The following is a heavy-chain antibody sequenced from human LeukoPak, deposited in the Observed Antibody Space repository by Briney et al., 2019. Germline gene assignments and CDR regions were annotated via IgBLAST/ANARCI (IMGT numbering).Heavy chain of an antibody. D-gene: IGHD6-19*01. CDR3: AKDLSSGWYSSDY. J-gene: IGHJ4*02. V-gene: IGHV3-23*01. CDR2: ISGRGGST. Sequence: GGSLRLSCAASGFTFSSYAMSWVRQAPGKGLEWVSAISGRGGSTYYADSVKGRFTISRDNSKNTLYLQMNSLRAEDTAVYYCAKDLSSGWYSSDYWGQGTLVTVSS. CDR1: GFTFSSYA.